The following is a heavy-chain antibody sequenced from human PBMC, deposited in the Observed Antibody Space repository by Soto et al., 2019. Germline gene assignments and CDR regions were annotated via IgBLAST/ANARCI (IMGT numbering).Heavy chain of an antibody. Sequence: HPGGSLRLSCATSGFTFSTYGMHWVRQAPGKGLEWVAIIWYDGSNENYADSVKGRFTISRDNSKNTLYLQMNSLRAEDTAVYYCARGSSGVAAAGTTRNWYFDLWGRGTLVTVSS. J-gene: IGHJ2*01. CDR2: IWYDGSNE. V-gene: IGHV3-33*01. D-gene: IGHD6-13*01. CDR3: ARGSSGVAAAGTTRNWYFDL. CDR1: GFTFSTYG.